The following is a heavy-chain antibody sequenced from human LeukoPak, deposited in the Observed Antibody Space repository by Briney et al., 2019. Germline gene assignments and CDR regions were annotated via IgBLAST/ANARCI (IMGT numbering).Heavy chain of an antibody. D-gene: IGHD3-10*01. CDR3: ARGGGAMVRGVMILRDYYYYMDV. J-gene: IGHJ6*03. Sequence: GASVKVSCKASGYTFTSYGISWVRQAPGQGLEWMGWISAYNGNTNYAQKLQGRVTMTTDTSTSTAYMELRSLRSDDTAVYYCARGGGAMVRGVMILRDYYYYMDVWGKGTTVTISS. CDR2: ISAYNGNT. V-gene: IGHV1-18*01. CDR1: GYTFTSYG.